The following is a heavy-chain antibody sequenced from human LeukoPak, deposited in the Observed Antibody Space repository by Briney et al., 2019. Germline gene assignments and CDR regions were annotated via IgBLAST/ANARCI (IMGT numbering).Heavy chain of an antibody. J-gene: IGHJ4*02. Sequence: GGSLRLSCAASGFTVSSNYMSWVRQAPGKGLEWVSVIYSDGSTYYADSVKGRFTISRDNSKNTLYLQMNSLRAEDTAVYYCARVDVEGYYFDYWGQGTLVTVSS. V-gene: IGHV3-53*01. CDR3: ARVDVEGYYFDY. D-gene: IGHD3/OR15-3a*01. CDR2: IYSDGST. CDR1: GFTVSSNY.